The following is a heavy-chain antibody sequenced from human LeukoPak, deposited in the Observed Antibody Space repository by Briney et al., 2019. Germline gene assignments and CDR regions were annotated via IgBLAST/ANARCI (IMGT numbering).Heavy chain of an antibody. Sequence: ASVKVSRKASGYTFTGYYMHWVRQAPGQGLEWMGWINPNSGGTNYAQKFQGWVTITRDTSISTAYMELSRLRSDDTAVYYCAIGTTGSYYFDYWGQGTLVTVSS. CDR3: AIGTTGSYYFDY. CDR2: INPNSGGT. CDR1: GYTFTGYY. V-gene: IGHV1-2*04. D-gene: IGHD1-1*01. J-gene: IGHJ4*02.